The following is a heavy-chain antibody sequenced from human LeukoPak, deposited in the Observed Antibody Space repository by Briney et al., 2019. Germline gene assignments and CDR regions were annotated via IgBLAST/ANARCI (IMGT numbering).Heavy chain of an antibody. CDR1: GGSISGYY. V-gene: IGHV4-59*08. Sequence: MASETLSLTCTVSGGSISGYYWSWTRQPPGKGLEYIAYIYYSGSTDYNPSLKSRVTISVDTSENQFSLKLSSVTAADTAVYYCARLNIIGSSPVHHFDYWGQGTLVTVSS. CDR3: ARLNIIGSSPVHHFDY. D-gene: IGHD6-13*01. CDR2: IYYSGST. J-gene: IGHJ4*02.